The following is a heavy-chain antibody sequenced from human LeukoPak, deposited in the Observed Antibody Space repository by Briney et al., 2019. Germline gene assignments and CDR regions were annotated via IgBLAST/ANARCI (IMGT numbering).Heavy chain of an antibody. CDR1: GFTFSSFA. CDR3: AKAFREFGSSSSYSSFDT. CDR2: VSYTRIAT. D-gene: IGHD5-18*01. Sequence: GGSLRLSCAASGFTFSSFALSWVRQAPGKGLEWVSGVSYTRIATYYADSVKGRFTISRDDSQNILYLQMNGLRAEDTAVYFCAKAFREFGSSSSYSSFDTWGQGTMVTVSS. V-gene: IGHV3-23*05. J-gene: IGHJ3*02.